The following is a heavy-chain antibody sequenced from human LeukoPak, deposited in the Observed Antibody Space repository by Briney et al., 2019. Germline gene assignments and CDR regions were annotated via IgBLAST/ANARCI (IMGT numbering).Heavy chain of an antibody. CDR3: ARDQGNVVVTAIDY. D-gene: IGHD2-21*02. CDR1: GYTFTGYY. V-gene: IGHV1-2*02. J-gene: IGHJ4*02. Sequence: ASVKVSCKASGYTFTGYYMHWVRQAPGQGLEWMGWINPNSGGTNYAQKLQGRVTMITDTSTSTAYMELRSLRSDDTAVYYCARDQGNVVVTAIDYWGQGTLVTVSS. CDR2: INPNSGGT.